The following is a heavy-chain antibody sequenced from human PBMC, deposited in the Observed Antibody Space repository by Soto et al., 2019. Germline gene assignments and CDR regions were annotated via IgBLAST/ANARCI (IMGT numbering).Heavy chain of an antibody. CDR2: IIPIFGTA. CDR1: GGTFSSYA. V-gene: IGHV1-69*13. Sequence: SVKVSCKASGGTFSSYAISWVRQAPGQGLEWMGGIIPIFGTANYAQKFQGRVTITADESTSTAYMELSSLRSEDTAVYYCASYYDSSGYYWDWGQGTLVTVSS. D-gene: IGHD3-22*01. CDR3: ASYYDSSGYYWD. J-gene: IGHJ4*02.